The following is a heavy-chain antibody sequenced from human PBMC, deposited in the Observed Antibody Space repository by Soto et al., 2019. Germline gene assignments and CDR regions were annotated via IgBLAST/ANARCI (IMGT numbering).Heavy chain of an antibody. V-gene: IGHV3-48*02. CDR3: ARDSYYYGSGSYPLDAFDI. Sequence: PGGSLRLSCAASGFTFSSYSMNWVRQAPGKGLEWVSYISSSSSTIYYADSVKGRFTISRDNAKNSLYLQMNSLRDEDTAVYYCARDSYYYGSGSYPLDAFDIWGQGTMVTVSS. D-gene: IGHD3-10*01. CDR2: ISSSSSTI. CDR1: GFTFSSYS. J-gene: IGHJ3*02.